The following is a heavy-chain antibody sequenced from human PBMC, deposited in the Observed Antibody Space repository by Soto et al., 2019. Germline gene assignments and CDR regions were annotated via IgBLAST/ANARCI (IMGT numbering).Heavy chain of an antibody. Sequence: SETLSLTCTVSGGSISSYYWSWIRQPPGKGLEWIGYIYYSGSTNYNPSLKSRVTISVDTSKNQFSLKLSSVTAADTAVYYCAREQRVVTPYYYYGMDVWGQGTTVTVSS. CDR1: GGSISSYY. CDR3: AREQRVVTPYYYYGMDV. CDR2: IYYSGST. V-gene: IGHV4-59*01. J-gene: IGHJ6*02. D-gene: IGHD2-21*02.